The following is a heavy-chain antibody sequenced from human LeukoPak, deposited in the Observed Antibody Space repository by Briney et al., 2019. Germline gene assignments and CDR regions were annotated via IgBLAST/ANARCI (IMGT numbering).Heavy chain of an antibody. Sequence: PRASVKVSCKASGYTFTDYYIDWVQQAPGQGLEWMGRINPNSGGTKYAQNFQGRVTMTRDTSISTAYMELSRLRSDDTAVYYCARDNGLGATVGDYWGQGTLVTVSS. V-gene: IGHV1-2*06. CDR1: GYTFTDYY. J-gene: IGHJ4*02. CDR3: ARDNGLGATVGDY. CDR2: INPNSGGT. D-gene: IGHD1-26*01.